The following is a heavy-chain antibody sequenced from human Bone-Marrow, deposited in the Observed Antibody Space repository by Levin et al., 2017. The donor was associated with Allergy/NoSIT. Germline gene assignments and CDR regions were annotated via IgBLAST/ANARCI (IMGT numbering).Heavy chain of an antibody. V-gene: IGHV4-34*01. CDR3: ARGTFIGYCSSTSCPRGYFQH. CDR2: INHSGST. CDR1: GGSFSGYY. D-gene: IGHD2-2*01. Sequence: PSETLSLTCAVYGGSFSGYYWSWIRQPPGKGLEWIGEINHSGSTNYNPSLKSRVTISVDTSKNQFSLKLSSVTAADTAVYYCARGTFIGYCSSTSCPRGYFQHWGQGTLVTVSS. J-gene: IGHJ1*01.